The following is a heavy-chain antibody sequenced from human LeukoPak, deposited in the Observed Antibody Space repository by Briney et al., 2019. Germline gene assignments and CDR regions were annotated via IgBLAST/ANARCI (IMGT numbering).Heavy chain of an antibody. V-gene: IGHV4-61*02. D-gene: IGHD4-11*01. J-gene: IGHJ4*02. CDR2: IYTSGST. CDR3: ARTTAKASTPYFDY. Sequence: SQTLSLICTVSGGSISSGTYYWSWIRQPAGKGLEWIGRIYTSGSTNYNPSLKTRVTISLDTSKNQFSLIVSSVTAADTAVYYCARTTAKASTPYFDYWGQGTLVTVSS. CDR1: GGSISSGTYY.